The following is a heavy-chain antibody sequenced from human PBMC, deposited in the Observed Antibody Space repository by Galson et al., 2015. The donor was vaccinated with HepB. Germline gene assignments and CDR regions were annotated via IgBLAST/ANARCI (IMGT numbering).Heavy chain of an antibody. J-gene: IGHJ4*02. CDR3: TPDALYSGSYFNY. Sequence: SLRLSCAASGFAFNYAWMNWVRQAPGKGLEWVGRIKSKEHGGTRDYIAPVRGRFTISRDDSQNTLYLQMNDLITEDTAVYYCTPDALYSGSYFNYWGQGTLVTVSS. CDR2: IKSKEHGGTR. CDR1: GFAFNYAW. V-gene: IGHV3-15*07. D-gene: IGHD1-26*01.